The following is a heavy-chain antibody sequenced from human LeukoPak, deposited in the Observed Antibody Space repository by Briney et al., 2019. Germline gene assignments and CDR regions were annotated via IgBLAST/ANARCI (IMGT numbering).Heavy chain of an antibody. Sequence: GGSLRLSCAASGFTFSSYAMSWVRQAPGKGLEWVSAISGSGGSTYYADSVKGRFTISRDNSKNTLSLQMNSLRAEDTAVYYCAKPSSSSPRNYYYYYYMDVWGKGTTVTVSS. J-gene: IGHJ6*03. D-gene: IGHD6-6*01. CDR3: AKPSSSSPRNYYYYYYMDV. CDR1: GFTFSSYA. V-gene: IGHV3-23*01. CDR2: ISGSGGST.